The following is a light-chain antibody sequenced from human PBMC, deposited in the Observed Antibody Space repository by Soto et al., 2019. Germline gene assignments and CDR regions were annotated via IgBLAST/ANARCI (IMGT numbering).Light chain of an antibody. CDR2: DAS. CDR3: QQYGSSPWT. Sequence: DIQMTQSPSTLSASVGDRVTITCRASQSISSWLAWYQQKPGKAPKLLIHDASSLESGVPSRFSGSGSGTDFTLTISRLEPEDFAVYYCQQYGSSPWTFGQGTKVDI. CDR1: QSISSW. V-gene: IGKV1-5*01. J-gene: IGKJ1*01.